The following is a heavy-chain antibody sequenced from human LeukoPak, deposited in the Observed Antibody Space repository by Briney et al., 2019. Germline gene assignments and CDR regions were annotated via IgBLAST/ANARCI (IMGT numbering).Heavy chain of an antibody. J-gene: IGHJ4*02. D-gene: IGHD3-10*01. CDR1: GFTFSDHY. CDR3: GRVRGEEN. V-gene: IGHV3-72*01. Sequence: GGSLSLSCATSGFTFSDHYMDWVRQAPGKGLEWVGRIRNKANSYTTDYAASVKGRFTISRDDSMNSLYLQMNSLKAEDTAVYYCGRVRGEENWGQGTLVTVSS. CDR2: IRNKANSYTT.